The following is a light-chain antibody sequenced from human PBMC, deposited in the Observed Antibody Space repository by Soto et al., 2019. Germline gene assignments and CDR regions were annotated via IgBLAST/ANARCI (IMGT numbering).Light chain of an antibody. V-gene: IGLV1-44*01. CDR1: SSNIGSNA. CDR3: AAWDDSLNGWV. J-gene: IGLJ3*02. Sequence: QSVLTQPPSASGTPGQRVTISCSGGSSNIGSNAVAWYQQLPETAPKLLIYTNTQRPSGVPDRFSRSRSGTSASLAISGLQSEDEADYYCAAWDDSLNGWVFGGGTKLTVL. CDR2: TNT.